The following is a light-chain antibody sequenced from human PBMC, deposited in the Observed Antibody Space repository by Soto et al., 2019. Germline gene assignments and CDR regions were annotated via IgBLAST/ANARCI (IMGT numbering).Light chain of an antibody. CDR2: DVT. Sequence: QSALTQPASVSGSPGQSITISCTGTSSDVGGYNYVSWYQQHPGKAPKLMIYDVTSRPSGVSNRFSGSKSGNTASLIISGLLAEDEADYYCTSYTTNKTPLFGGRTKLTVL. V-gene: IGLV2-14*03. J-gene: IGLJ2*01. CDR3: TSYTTNKTPL. CDR1: SSDVGGYNY.